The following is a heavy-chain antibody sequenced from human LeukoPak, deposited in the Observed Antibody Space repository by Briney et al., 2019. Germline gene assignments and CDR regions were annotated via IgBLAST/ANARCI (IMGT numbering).Heavy chain of an antibody. J-gene: IGHJ4*02. D-gene: IGHD3-10*01. Sequence: GSLRLSCAASGFTFTTYWMAWVRQAPGKGLAWVANIKQDGSEKYYVDSVKGRFTISRDNAENSLYLQMNSLRAEDTAVYYCARDSDGVLDYWGQGTLVTVSS. V-gene: IGHV3-7*04. CDR1: GFTFTTYW. CDR3: ARDSDGVLDY. CDR2: IKQDGSEK.